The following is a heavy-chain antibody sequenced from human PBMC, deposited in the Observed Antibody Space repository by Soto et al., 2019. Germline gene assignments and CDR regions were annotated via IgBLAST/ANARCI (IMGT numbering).Heavy chain of an antibody. Sequence: SETLSLTCTVSGGSISSYYWSWIRQPPGKGLEWIGYIYYSGSTNYNPSLKSRVTISVDTSKNQFSLKLSSVTAADTAVYYCARHEGAYGYFDYWGQGTLVTVSS. CDR2: IYYSGST. CDR1: GGSISSYY. V-gene: IGHV4-59*08. D-gene: IGHD3-10*01. J-gene: IGHJ4*02. CDR3: ARHEGAYGYFDY.